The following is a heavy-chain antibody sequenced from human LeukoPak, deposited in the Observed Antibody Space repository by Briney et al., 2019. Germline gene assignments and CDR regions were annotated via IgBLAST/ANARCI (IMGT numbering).Heavy chain of an antibody. CDR3: ARARVKAGVVILSYYMDV. D-gene: IGHD3-3*01. CDR2: IYSGGST. Sequence: GGSLRLSCAASGFTVSSNYMNWVRQAPGKGLEWVSVIYSGGSTLYADSVKGRFTISRDNSKNTLYLQMNSLRAEDTAVYYCARARVKAGVVILSYYMDVWGKGTTVTVSS. V-gene: IGHV3-53*01. J-gene: IGHJ6*03. CDR1: GFTVSSNY.